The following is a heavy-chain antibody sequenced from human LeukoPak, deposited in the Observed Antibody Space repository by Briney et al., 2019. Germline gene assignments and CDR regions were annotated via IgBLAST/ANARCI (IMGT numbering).Heavy chain of an antibody. CDR3: ARSIAAAGTHGVFDY. D-gene: IGHD6-13*01. CDR2: ISSSSSYI. V-gene: IGHV3-21*01. J-gene: IGHJ4*02. Sequence: GGSLRLSCAPSGFTFSSYSMNWVRQAPGQGREWVSSISSSSSYIYYADSVKGRFTISRDNAKNSLYLQMTSLRAEDTAVYYCARSIAAAGTHGVFDYWGQGTLVTVSS. CDR1: GFTFSSYS.